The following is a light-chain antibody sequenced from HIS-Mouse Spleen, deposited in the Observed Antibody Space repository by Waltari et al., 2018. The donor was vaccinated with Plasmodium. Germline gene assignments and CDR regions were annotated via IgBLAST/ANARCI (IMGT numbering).Light chain of an antibody. CDR1: QGISRY. J-gene: IGKJ4*01. CDR2: AAS. CDR3: QQYYSYPLT. V-gene: IGKV1-8*01. Sequence: AIRMIQSPSSLSASTGDRVTITCRASQGISRYSAWYQQKPGKAPKLLIYAASTLQSGVPSRFSGSGSGTDFTLTISCLQSEDFATYYCQQYYSYPLTFGGGTKVEIK.